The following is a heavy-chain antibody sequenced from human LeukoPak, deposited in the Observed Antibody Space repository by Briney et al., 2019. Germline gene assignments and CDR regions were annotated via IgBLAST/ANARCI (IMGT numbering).Heavy chain of an antibody. CDR1: GGSIISSAYY. Sequence: TSETLSLTCTVSGGSIISSAYYWSWIRQPPGKGLEWIGYIYYSGSTYYNPSLKSRVTISLDTSKNQFSLKLSSVTAADTAVYYCVRTEFSSGSEDYWGQGTLVTVSS. V-gene: IGHV4-30-4*08. CDR3: VRTEFSSGSEDY. CDR2: IYYSGST. D-gene: IGHD6-19*01. J-gene: IGHJ4*02.